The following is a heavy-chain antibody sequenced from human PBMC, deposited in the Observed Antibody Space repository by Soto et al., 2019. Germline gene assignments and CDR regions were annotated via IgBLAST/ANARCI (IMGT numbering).Heavy chain of an antibody. V-gene: IGHV4-31*03. CDR1: GGSISSGGYY. D-gene: IGHD2-15*01. CDR3: AREDCSGDSCYFDY. Sequence: SETLSLTCTVSGGSISSGGYYWSWIRQHPGKGLEWIGYIYYSGSTDYNPSLKSRVTISLDTSTNQFSLKLSSVTAADTAFYYCAREDCSGDSCYFDYWGQGTLVTVSS. J-gene: IGHJ4*02. CDR2: IYYSGST.